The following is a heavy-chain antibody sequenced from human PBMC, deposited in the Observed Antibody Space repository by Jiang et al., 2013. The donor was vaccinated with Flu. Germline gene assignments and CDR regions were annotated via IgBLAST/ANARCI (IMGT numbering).Heavy chain of an antibody. D-gene: IGHD2-15*01. CDR3: AHRVGGYCSGDDCYSDGAFDV. J-gene: IGHJ3*01. CDR2: IYWDDEK. CDR1: GFSLSTSGVG. V-gene: IGHV2-5*02. Sequence: KPTQTLTLTCTFSGFSLSTSGVGVGWIRQPPGKALEWLTLIYWDDEKRYRPSLESRLTITKDTSKKQVVLTMTNMDPLDTATYYCAHRVGGYCSGDDCYSDGAFDVWGQGTMVTVSS.